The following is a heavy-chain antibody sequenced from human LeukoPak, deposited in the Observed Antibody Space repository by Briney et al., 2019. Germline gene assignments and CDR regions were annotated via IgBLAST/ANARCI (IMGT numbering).Heavy chain of an antibody. CDR3: ARDRGSYFDY. CDR2: IYYSGST. J-gene: IGHJ4*02. Sequence: SEALSLTCTVSGGSISSYYWSWIRQPPGKGLEWIGYIYYSGSTNYNPSLKSRVTISVDTSKNQFSLKLSSVTAADTAVYYCARDRGSYFDYWGQGTLVTVSS. V-gene: IGHV4-59*01. CDR1: GGSISSYY. D-gene: IGHD2-15*01.